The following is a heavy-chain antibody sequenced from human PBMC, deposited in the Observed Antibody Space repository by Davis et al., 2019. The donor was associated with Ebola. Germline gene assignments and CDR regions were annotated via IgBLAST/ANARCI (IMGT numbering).Heavy chain of an antibody. Sequence: MPGGSLRLSCTVPGGPISSYYWSWIRQPPGKGLEWIGYIYYSGSTNYNPSLKSRVTISVDTSKNQFSLKLSSVTAADTAVYYCARNLPLSITIFGVVHYYYGMDVWGQGTTVTVSS. CDR1: GGPISSYY. CDR3: ARNLPLSITIFGVVHYYYGMDV. CDR2: IYYSGST. V-gene: IGHV4-59*01. J-gene: IGHJ6*02. D-gene: IGHD3-3*01.